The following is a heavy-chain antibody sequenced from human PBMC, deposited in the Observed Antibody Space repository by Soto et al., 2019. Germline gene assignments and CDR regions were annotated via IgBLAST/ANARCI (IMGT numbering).Heavy chain of an antibody. CDR1: GGSISSNSYF. CDR2: IHYSGST. Sequence: QLQLQESGPRLVKPSETLSLICSVSGGSISSNSYFWGWIRQPPGKGLEWIGSIHYSGSTYYNPSLKSRVTISVDTSKNQFSLKLTSVTAADTAVYYCARQRDYYDTSGDSYFDDWGQGTLVTVSS. V-gene: IGHV4-39*01. J-gene: IGHJ4*02. CDR3: ARQRDYYDTSGDSYFDD. D-gene: IGHD3-22*01.